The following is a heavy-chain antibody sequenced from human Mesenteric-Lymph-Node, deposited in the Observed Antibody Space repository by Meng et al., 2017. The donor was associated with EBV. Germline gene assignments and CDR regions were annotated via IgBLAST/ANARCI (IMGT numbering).Heavy chain of an antibody. CDR1: GASMSRSRYH. Sequence: HLQLQESGPGLVKPSEALSRTCLVSGASMSRSRYHWGWVRQTPGKGLEWIGTIYYSGSTYYNPSLKSLVTISLHTSKNQFSLMLTSVTAADTAVYYCAGPVDYYDSNGSYFDYWGQVALVTVSS. V-gene: IGHV4-39*01. CDR3: AGPVDYYDSNGSYFDY. CDR2: IYYSGST. J-gene: IGHJ4*02. D-gene: IGHD3-22*01.